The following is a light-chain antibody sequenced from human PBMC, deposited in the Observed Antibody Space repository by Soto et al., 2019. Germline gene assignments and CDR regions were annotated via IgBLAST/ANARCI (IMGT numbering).Light chain of an antibody. CDR3: QQYGGSPLVT. J-gene: IGKJ4*01. CDR1: QSISSGY. V-gene: IGKV3-20*01. CDR2: GAS. Sequence: ETVLTQSPGTLSLSTGERATLSCRASQSISSGYLAWYQQRPGQAPRLLISGASNRATGIPDRFSGSGSGTDFTLTISRLEPEYFAVYYCQQYGGSPLVTFGGGTKVEIK.